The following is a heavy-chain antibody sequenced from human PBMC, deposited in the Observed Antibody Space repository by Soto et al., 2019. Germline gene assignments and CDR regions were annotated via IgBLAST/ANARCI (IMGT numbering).Heavy chain of an antibody. V-gene: IGHV2-5*02. CDR2: IYWDDDK. CDR1: GFSLSTSGVG. J-gene: IGHJ3*02. Sequence: QITLKESGPTLVKPTQTLTLTCNFSGFSLSTSGVGVGWIRQPPGKALEWLAVIYWDDDKRYSPSLESRFTITKDTSKNQVVLTMTNMDPVDTATYYCAHTMVLEAFGMWGQGTMVTVSS. CDR3: AHTMVLEAFGM. D-gene: IGHD3-10*01.